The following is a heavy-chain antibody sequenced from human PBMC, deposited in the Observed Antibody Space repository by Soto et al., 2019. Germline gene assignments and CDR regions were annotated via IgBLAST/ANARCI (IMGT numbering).Heavy chain of an antibody. J-gene: IGHJ5*02. CDR3: ATQAISDGGAQVGANWFDP. CDR1: GYSVTELS. CDR2: LDLEVSET. D-gene: IGHD3-16*01. V-gene: IGHV1-24*01. Sequence: QVQLVQSGAEVKKPGASVKVSCTVFGYSVTELSIHWVRQAPGKGLEWMGGLDLEVSETVYAQKFQGRVTLTEDTSSDTAYLELSSLSSKDMAVYYCATQAISDGGAQVGANWFDPWGQGTLVTVSS.